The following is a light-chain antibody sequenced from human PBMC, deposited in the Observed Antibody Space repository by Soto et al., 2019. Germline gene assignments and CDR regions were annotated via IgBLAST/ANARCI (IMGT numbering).Light chain of an antibody. Sequence: EIVLTQSPGTLSLSPGERATLSCRASQSVASRNLAWYQQRSGQAPRLLIYGTSSRAIHTPDRFSGSGSGTDFTLTISDLEHEDFAVYFCQPFGNSLWTFGQGTKVDIK. CDR3: QPFGNSLWT. CDR1: QSVASRN. CDR2: GTS. V-gene: IGKV3-20*01. J-gene: IGKJ1*01.